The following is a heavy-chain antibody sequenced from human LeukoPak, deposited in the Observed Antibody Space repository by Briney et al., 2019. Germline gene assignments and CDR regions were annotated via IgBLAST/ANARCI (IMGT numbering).Heavy chain of an antibody. CDR2: ISAYNGNT. Sequence: ASVKVSCKASGYTFTTYGISWVRQAPGQGLEWMGWISAYNGNTNYAQKLQGRVTMTTDTSTSTAYMELRRLRSDDTAVYYCARDQYILGAFDIWGQGTMVTVSS. J-gene: IGHJ3*02. V-gene: IGHV1-18*01. D-gene: IGHD2/OR15-2a*01. CDR1: GYTFTTYG. CDR3: ARDQYILGAFDI.